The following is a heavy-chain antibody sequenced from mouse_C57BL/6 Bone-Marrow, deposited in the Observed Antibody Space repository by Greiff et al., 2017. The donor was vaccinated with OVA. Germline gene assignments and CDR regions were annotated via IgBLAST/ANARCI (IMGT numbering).Heavy chain of an antibody. Sequence: EVKVVESGEGLVKPGGSLKLSCAASGFTFSSYAMSWVRQTPEKGLEWFAFISSGGDYIYYADNVKGRFTITRDNARNTLYLQMSSLKSEDTAMYYCTRDPNYYGSSYEYFDVWGTGTTVTVSS. V-gene: IGHV5-9-1*02. CDR2: ISSGGDYI. D-gene: IGHD1-1*01. J-gene: IGHJ1*03. CDR1: GFTFSSYA. CDR3: TRDPNYYGSSYEYFDV.